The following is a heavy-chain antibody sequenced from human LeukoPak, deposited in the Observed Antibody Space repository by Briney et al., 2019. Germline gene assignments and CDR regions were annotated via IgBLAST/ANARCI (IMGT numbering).Heavy chain of an antibody. V-gene: IGHV3-23*01. CDR3: AKDRVGYYDSSGYPTGDAFDI. CDR2: ISESGGST. CDR1: GFTFSSYA. J-gene: IGHJ3*02. Sequence: PGGSLRLSCAASGFTFSSYAMSWVRQAPGKGLEWVSGISESGGSTYYADSVKGRFTISRDNSKNTLYLQMNSLRAEDTAVYYCAKDRVGYYDSSGYPTGDAFDIWGQGTMVTVSS. D-gene: IGHD3-22*01.